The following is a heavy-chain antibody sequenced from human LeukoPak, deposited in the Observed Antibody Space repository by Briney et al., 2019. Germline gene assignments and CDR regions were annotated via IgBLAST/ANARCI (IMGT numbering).Heavy chain of an antibody. Sequence: PGGSLRLSCAASGFTFSSYWMSWVRQAPGKGLEWVANIKQDGSEKYYVDSVKGRFTISRDNAKNSLYLQMNSLRAEDTAVYYCANPPRYYDSSGYSRGDYWGQGTLVTVSS. V-gene: IGHV3-7*01. J-gene: IGHJ4*02. CDR1: GFTFSSYW. D-gene: IGHD3-22*01. CDR3: ANPPRYYDSSGYSRGDY. CDR2: IKQDGSEK.